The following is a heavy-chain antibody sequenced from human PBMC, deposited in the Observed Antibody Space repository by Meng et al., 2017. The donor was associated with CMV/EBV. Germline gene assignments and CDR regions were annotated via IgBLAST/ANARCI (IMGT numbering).Heavy chain of an antibody. D-gene: IGHD1-26*01. V-gene: IGHV3-7*01. CDR3: ARDPPYSGAFDI. Sequence: GESLKISCAASGFTFSSYWMSWVRQAPGRGLEWVANIKQDGSEKYYVDSVEGRFTISRDNAKNSLYLQMNSLRAEDTAVYYCARDPPYSGAFDIWGQGTMVTVSS. J-gene: IGHJ3*02. CDR1: GFTFSSYW. CDR2: IKQDGSEK.